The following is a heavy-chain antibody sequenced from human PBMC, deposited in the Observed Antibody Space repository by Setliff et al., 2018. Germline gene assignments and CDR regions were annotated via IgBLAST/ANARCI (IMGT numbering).Heavy chain of an antibody. CDR1: GGSIRSSSYY. D-gene: IGHD3-10*01. J-gene: IGHJ6*03. V-gene: IGHV4-39*07. CDR2: VYYSGST. CDR3: ARDRSTVIRGVTSFFYYYMDV. Sequence: PSETLSLTCVVSGGSIRSSSYYWGWLRQPPGKGLEWIGSVYYSGSTYYNPSLSSRVTISIDASKNQFSLKLKSMTAADTAVYYCARDRSTVIRGVTSFFYYYMDVWGGGTTVTVSS.